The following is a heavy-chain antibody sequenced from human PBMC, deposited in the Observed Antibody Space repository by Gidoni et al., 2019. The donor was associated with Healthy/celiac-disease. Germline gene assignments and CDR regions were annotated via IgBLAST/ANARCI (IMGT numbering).Heavy chain of an antibody. CDR3: ARDREKQLVWAYYYYGMDV. CDR2: INPNSGGT. Sequence: QVQLVQSGAEVKKPGASVKVSCKASGYNFTGYYMHWVRQAPGQGLEWMGWINPNSGGTNYAQKFQGRVTMTRDTSISTAYMELSRLRSDDTAVYYCARDREKQLVWAYYYYGMDVWGQGTTVTVSS. D-gene: IGHD6-6*01. J-gene: IGHJ6*02. V-gene: IGHV1-2*02. CDR1: GYNFTGYY.